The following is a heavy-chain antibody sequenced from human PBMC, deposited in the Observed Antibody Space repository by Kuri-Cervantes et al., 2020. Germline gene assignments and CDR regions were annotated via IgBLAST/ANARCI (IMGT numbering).Heavy chain of an antibody. V-gene: IGHV3-30*03. CDR2: ISSDGSEK. CDR1: GFTFRTYG. J-gene: IGHJ5*02. CDR3: ARDLYCSGNTCYRKPGNWFDP. D-gene: IGHD2-2*01. Sequence: GESLKISCEASGFTFRTYGIHWVRQAPGKGLDWVAVISSDGSEKYYTDSVKGRFTISRDNSKNTLYLQMNSLRAEDTAVYYCARDLYCSGNTCYRKPGNWFDPWGQGTLVTVSS.